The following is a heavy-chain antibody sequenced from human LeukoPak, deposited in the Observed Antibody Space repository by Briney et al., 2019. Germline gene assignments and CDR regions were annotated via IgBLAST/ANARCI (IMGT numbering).Heavy chain of an antibody. CDR1: GGSINSGSYY. D-gene: IGHD6-19*01. V-gene: IGHV4-61*02. J-gene: IGHJ5*02. CDR3: ARAAYSSGWCDWFDP. CDR2: IYASGST. Sequence: SETLSLTCTVSGGSINSGSYYWSWIRQPAGKGLEWIGRIYASGSTNYNPSLKSRVTISVDTSKNQFSLKLSSVTAADTAVYYCARAAYSSGWCDWFDPWGQGTLVTVSS.